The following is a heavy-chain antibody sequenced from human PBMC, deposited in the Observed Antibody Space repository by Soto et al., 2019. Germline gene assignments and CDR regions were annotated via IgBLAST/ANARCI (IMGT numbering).Heavy chain of an antibody. D-gene: IGHD6-13*01. J-gene: IGHJ6*02. Sequence: GGSLRLSCAASGFTFSGSAMHWVRQASGKGLEWVGRIRSKANSYATAYANSVKGRFTISRDNSKNTLYLQMGSLRAEDMAVYYCARMGAGIAAAGPHYYYGMDVWGQGTTVTVSS. CDR1: GFTFSGSA. CDR3: ARMGAGIAAAGPHYYYGMDV. CDR2: IRSKANSYAT. V-gene: IGHV3-73*01.